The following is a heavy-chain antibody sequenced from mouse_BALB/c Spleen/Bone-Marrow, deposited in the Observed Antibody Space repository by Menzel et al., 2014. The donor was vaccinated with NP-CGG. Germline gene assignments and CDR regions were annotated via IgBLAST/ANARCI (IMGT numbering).Heavy chain of an antibody. J-gene: IGHJ3*01. V-gene: IGHV1-37*01. CDR3: GRSYGYDDWFAY. CDR2: INPYNGDT. CDR1: GYSFTGYF. Sequence: EVQRVESGPELVKPGASVKISCKASGYSFTGYFMNWVKQSHGKSLEWIGRINPYNGDTFYNQKFKGKATLTVDKSSSTAHMELLSLTSEDSAVYYCGRSYGYDDWFAYWGQGTLVTASA. D-gene: IGHD2-2*01.